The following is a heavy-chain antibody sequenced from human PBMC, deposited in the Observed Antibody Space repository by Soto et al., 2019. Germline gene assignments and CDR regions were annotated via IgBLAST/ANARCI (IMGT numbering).Heavy chain of an antibody. CDR2: INHSGST. J-gene: IGHJ4*02. V-gene: IGHV4-34*01. D-gene: IGHD3-3*01. CDR1: GGSFSGYY. Sequence: QVQLQQWGAGLLKPSETLSLTCAVYGGSFSGYYWSWIRQPPGKGLEWIGEINHSGSTNYNPSLKSRVTISVDTSKNQFSLKLSSVTAADTAVYYCARGERDYDFWSGYYKIIWYFDYWGQGTLVTVSS. CDR3: ARGERDYDFWSGYYKIIWYFDY.